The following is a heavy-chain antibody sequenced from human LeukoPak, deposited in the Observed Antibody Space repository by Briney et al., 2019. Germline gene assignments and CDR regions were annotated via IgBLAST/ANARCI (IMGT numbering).Heavy chain of an antibody. V-gene: IGHV1-2*02. CDR2: INPNSGGT. CDR1: GYTFTGYY. Sequence: APVKVSCKASGYTFTGYYMHWVRQAPGQGLEWMGWINPNSGGTNCAQKFQGRVTMTRDTSINTAYMELSSLRFDDTAVYYCARGATAGRFSLRPTGAYYMDVWGKGTTVTVSS. J-gene: IGHJ6*03. D-gene: IGHD6-13*01. CDR3: ARGATAGRFSLRPTGAYYMDV.